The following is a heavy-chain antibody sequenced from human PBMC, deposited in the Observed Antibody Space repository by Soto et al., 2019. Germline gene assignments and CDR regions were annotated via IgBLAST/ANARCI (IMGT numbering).Heavy chain of an antibody. CDR3: ARLYGGNSGMDV. CDR1: GYSFTSYW. J-gene: IGHJ6*02. CDR2: IDPSDSYT. Sequence: EVQLVQSGAEVKKPGESLRISCKGSGYSFTSYWDTWVRQMPGKGLEWMGRIDPSDSYTNYNPPFQGHVTISVDKSISTAYLQWSSLKASDTAMYYCARLYGGNSGMDVWGQGTTVTVSS. V-gene: IGHV5-10-1*01. D-gene: IGHD4-17*01.